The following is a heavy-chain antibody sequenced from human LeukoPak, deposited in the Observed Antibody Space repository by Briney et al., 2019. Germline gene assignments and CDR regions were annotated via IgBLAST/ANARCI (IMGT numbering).Heavy chain of an antibody. CDR3: AELGITMIGGV. J-gene: IGHJ6*04. CDR1: GFTFSSYE. Sequence: HPGESLRLSCSASGFTFSSYEMTWVRQAPGKVLEWVSYISSSGSTIYYADSVKGRFTISRDNAKNSLYLQMNSLRAEDTAVYYCAELGITMIGGVWGKGTTVTISS. CDR2: ISSSGSTI. V-gene: IGHV3-48*03. D-gene: IGHD3-10*02.